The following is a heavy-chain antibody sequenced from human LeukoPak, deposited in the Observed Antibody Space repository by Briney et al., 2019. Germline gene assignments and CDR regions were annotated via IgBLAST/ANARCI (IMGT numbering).Heavy chain of an antibody. CDR1: GGSISSDH. V-gene: IGHV4-59*01. D-gene: IGHD2/OR15-2a*01. CDR3: ARKNDFEI. J-gene: IGHJ3*02. CDR2: IYYSGRT. Sequence: PSETLSLTCSVSGGSISSDHWNWIRQTPGKGLEWIGCIYYSGRTYYNPSLKSRVIISVDMSKSQFSLRLTSVTAADTAVYYCARKNDFEIWGQGTLVTVSS.